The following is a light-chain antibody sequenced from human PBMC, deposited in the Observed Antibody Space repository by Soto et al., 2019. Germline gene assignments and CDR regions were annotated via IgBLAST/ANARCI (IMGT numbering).Light chain of an antibody. CDR3: MQGTHWPPT. V-gene: IGKV2-30*01. CDR1: QSLVNSDGNTY. CDR2: KVS. J-gene: IGKJ1*01. Sequence: DVVMTQSPLSLPVTLGQPASISCRSSQSLVNSDGNTYLNWFQQRPGQSPRRLIYKVSNRDSGVPDRFSGRGSGTDFTLKISRVEAEDVGVYYCMQGTHWPPTFGQGPKVEIK.